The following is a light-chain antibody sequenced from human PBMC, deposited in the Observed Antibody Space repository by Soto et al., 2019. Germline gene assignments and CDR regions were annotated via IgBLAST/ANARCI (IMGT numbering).Light chain of an antibody. Sequence: QSVLTQPPSASGSPGQSVTISCTGTSSYVGGYNYVSWYQHHPGKAPKLIIYEVYKRPSGVPDRFSGSKSGNTAALTVSGLQAEDEADYYCSSYVGTNSYVFGTGTKVTLL. J-gene: IGLJ1*01. CDR2: EVY. CDR1: SSYVGGYNY. CDR3: SSYVGTNSYV. V-gene: IGLV2-8*01.